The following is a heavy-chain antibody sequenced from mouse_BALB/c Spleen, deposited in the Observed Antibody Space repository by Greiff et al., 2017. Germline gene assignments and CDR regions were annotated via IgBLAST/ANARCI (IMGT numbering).Heavy chain of an antibody. Sequence: QVQLKESGAELVKPGASVKLSCKASGYTFTSYYMYWVKQRPGQGLEWIGEINPSNGGTNFNEKFKSKATLTVDKSSSTAYMQLSSLTSEDSAVYYCTRGGTTVADYWGQGTTLTVSS. CDR3: TRGGTTVADY. CDR2: INPSNGGT. D-gene: IGHD1-1*01. CDR1: GYTFTSYY. J-gene: IGHJ2*01. V-gene: IGHV1S81*02.